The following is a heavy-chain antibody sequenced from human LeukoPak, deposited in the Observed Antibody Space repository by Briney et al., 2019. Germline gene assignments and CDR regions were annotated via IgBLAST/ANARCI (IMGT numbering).Heavy chain of an antibody. CDR2: ISYDGSNK. CDR1: GFTFSSYA. D-gene: IGHD3-10*01. J-gene: IGHJ4*02. CDR3: ARDRTGYYGSGSFDY. V-gene: IGHV3-30*04. Sequence: QSAGSLRLSCAASGFTFSSYAMHWVRQAPGKGLERVAVISYDGSNKYYADSVKGRFTISRDNSKNTLYLQMNSLRAEDTAVYYCARDRTGYYGSGSFDYWGQGTLVTVSS.